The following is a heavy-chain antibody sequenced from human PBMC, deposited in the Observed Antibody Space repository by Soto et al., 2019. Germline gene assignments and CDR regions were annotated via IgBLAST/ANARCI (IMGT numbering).Heavy chain of an antibody. CDR1: GYTFTSYD. J-gene: IGHJ6*02. Sequence: ASVKVSCKASGYTFTSYDINWVRQATGQGLEWMGWMNPNSGNTGYAQKFQGRVTMTRNTSISTAYMELSSLRSEDTAVYYCTRTLISGWEQYDYYGMDVWGQGTTVTVSS. CDR3: TRTLISGWEQYDYYGMDV. CDR2: MNPNSGNT. D-gene: IGHD6-19*01. V-gene: IGHV1-8*01.